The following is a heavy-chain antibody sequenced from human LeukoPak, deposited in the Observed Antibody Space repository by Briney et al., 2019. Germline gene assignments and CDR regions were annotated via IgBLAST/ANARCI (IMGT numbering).Heavy chain of an antibody. CDR2: IYPYDSDT. V-gene: IGHV5-51*01. Sequence: GKSLKISCKGSGYSFTTYWIGWVRQMPGKGLEWMGIIYPYDSDTRYSPSFQGQVTISADKSTSTAYLQWTSLKASDTAIYYCARGWYYFDYWGQGTLVTVSS. D-gene: IGHD6-19*01. J-gene: IGHJ4*02. CDR1: GYSFTTYW. CDR3: ARGWYYFDY.